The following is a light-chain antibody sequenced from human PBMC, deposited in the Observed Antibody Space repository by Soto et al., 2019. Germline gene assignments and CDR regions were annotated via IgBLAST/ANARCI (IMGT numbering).Light chain of an antibody. Sequence: DIQVTQCPSSVSASVGDRVTITCRASQGISTWLAWYQQKPGRAPSLLILAASSLQSGVPSRFSGSGSGTDFTLTISSLQPEDFATYFCLQANSFPRTFGQGTKVDIK. CDR3: LQANSFPRT. CDR1: QGISTW. V-gene: IGKV1-12*01. J-gene: IGKJ1*01. CDR2: AAS.